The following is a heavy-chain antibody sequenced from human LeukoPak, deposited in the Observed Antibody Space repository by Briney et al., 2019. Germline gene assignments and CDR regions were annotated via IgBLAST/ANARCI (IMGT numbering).Heavy chain of an antibody. J-gene: IGHJ4*02. V-gene: IGHV4-4*02. CDR3: ASHVTVLGTSGFDF. D-gene: IGHD1-1*01. CDR1: GDSITSHSW. Sequence: PSGTLSLTCAVSGDSITSHSWWSWLRQPPGKGLEWIGEVHHGGASNYDPSLESRVTISVDKSKNRFSLNLRSVTAADTATYYCASHVTVLGTSGFDFWGRGTLVTVS. CDR2: VHHGGAS.